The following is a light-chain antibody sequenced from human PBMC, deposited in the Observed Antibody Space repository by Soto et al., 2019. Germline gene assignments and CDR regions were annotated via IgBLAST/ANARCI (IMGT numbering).Light chain of an antibody. V-gene: IGKV1-39*01. CDR3: QQSYKTPWT. J-gene: IGKJ1*01. CDR1: QDISSY. CDR2: AAS. Sequence: DIQMTQSPSSLSASLGDRVTITCRANQDISSYLIWYQHKLGQAPKLLIHAASTLASGVPSRFSGSESGTDFPLTISGLEHEDSATYYCQQSYKTPWTFGQGTKVEIK.